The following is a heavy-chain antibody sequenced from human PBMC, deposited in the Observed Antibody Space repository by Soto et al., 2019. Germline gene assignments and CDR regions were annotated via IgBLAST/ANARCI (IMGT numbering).Heavy chain of an antibody. CDR2: ISGSGGTT. J-gene: IGHJ6*02. V-gene: IGHV3-23*01. Sequence: LRLSCVASGFTFENYAMSWVRQAPGKGLEWVSAISGSGGTTYYSDSVKGRFTISRDNSKNTVYLQMNDLRVEDAAEYFCAKDSWAIFGVPAGEYYAMDVWGQGTTVTVS. CDR3: AKDSWAIFGVPAGEYYAMDV. CDR1: GFTFENYA. D-gene: IGHD3-3*01.